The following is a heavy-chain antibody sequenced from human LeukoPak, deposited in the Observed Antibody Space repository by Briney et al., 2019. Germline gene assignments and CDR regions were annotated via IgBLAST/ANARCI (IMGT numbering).Heavy chain of an antibody. CDR3: ASFRPSYYYDSSAGDAFDI. V-gene: IGHV3-7*01. CDR1: GFTFSSYW. D-gene: IGHD3-22*01. CDR2: IKQDGSEK. Sequence: GGSLRLSCAASGFTFSSYWMSWVRQAPGKGLEWVANIKQDGSEKYYVDSVKGRFTISRDNAKNSPYLQMNSLRAEDTAVYYCASFRPSYYYDSSAGDAFDIWGQGTMVTVSS. J-gene: IGHJ3*02.